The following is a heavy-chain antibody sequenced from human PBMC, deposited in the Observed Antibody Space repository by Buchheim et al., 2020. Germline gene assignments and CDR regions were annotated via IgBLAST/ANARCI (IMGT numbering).Heavy chain of an antibody. CDR2: INHDGSEK. CDR3: AGVGVGVTFDN. Sequence: EVQLVESGGGLVQPGGSLRLSCAASGSTFSSYWMSWVRQAPGKGLEWVANINHDGSEKYYVDSVKGRFTISRDNAKNSLYLQMNSLGAEDTAVYYCAGVGVGVTFDNGGQGTL. J-gene: IGHJ4*02. V-gene: IGHV3-7*01. CDR1: GSTFSSYW. D-gene: IGHD2-15*01.